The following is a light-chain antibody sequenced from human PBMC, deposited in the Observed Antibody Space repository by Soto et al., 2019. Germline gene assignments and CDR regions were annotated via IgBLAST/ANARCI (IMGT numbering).Light chain of an antibody. Sequence: EIVLTQSPGTLSLSPGERATRSCRASQSVSRSYLAWYQQKPGQAPRLLIYAASSRATGIPDRFSGSGSGTDFTLTISRLEPEDFAVYYCQQYDRSWTFGQGTKVDIK. CDR3: QQYDRSWT. CDR2: AAS. V-gene: IGKV3-20*01. CDR1: QSVSRSY. J-gene: IGKJ1*01.